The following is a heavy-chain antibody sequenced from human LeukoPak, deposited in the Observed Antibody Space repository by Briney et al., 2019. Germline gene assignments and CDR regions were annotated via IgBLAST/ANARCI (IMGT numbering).Heavy chain of an antibody. CDR3: AREGGSFDNDGFDI. V-gene: IGHV1-46*01. J-gene: IGHJ3*02. D-gene: IGHD1-26*01. CDR1: GYTFTSNL. CDR2: INPSGGRT. Sequence: ASVKVSFKASGYTFTSNLIHWVRQASGQGLEWMGIINPSGGRTTHAQKFQGRVTLTRDTSTSTVYMELSNLRSDDTAVYYCAREGGSFDNDGFDIWAQGTLVTVSP.